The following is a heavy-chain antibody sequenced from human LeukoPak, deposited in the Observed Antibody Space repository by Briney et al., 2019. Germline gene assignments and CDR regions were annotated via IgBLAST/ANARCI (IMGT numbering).Heavy chain of an antibody. CDR3: ARDDLWAKAARRLGYFDY. V-gene: IGHV4-30-2*01. J-gene: IGHJ4*02. D-gene: IGHD3-16*01. CDR1: GGSISSGGYY. CDR2: IYHSGST. Sequence: SQTLSLTCTVSGGSISSGGYYWSWIRQPPGKGLEWIGYIYHSGSTYYNPSLKSRVTISVDRSKIQFSLKLSSVTAADTAVYYCARDDLWAKAARRLGYFDYWGQGALVTVSS.